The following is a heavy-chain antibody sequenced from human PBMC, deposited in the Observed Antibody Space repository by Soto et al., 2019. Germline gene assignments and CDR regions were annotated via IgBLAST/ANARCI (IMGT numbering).Heavy chain of an antibody. Sequence: PGGSLRLSCAASGFTFSSYSMNWVRQAPGKGLEWVSYISSSSSTIYYADSVKGRFTISRDNAKNSLYLQMNSLRAEDTAVYYCARDHGSPRYYYYYMDVWGKGTTVTVSS. J-gene: IGHJ6*03. CDR1: GFTFSSYS. CDR2: ISSSSSTI. V-gene: IGHV3-48*01. CDR3: ARDHGSPRYYYYYMDV.